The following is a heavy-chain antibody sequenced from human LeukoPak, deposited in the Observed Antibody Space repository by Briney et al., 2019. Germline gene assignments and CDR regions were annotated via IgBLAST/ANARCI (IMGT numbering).Heavy chain of an antibody. D-gene: IGHD3-3*01. CDR3: ARRGTIFGVVENWFDP. CDR1: GYSFTSYW. J-gene: IGHJ5*02. Sequence: GESLKISCKGSGYSFTSYWIGWVRQMPGKGLEWMGIIYPSDSDTRYSPSFQGQVTISADKSISTAYLQWSSLKASDTAMYYCARRGTIFGVVENWFDPWGQGTLVTVSS. CDR2: IYPSDSDT. V-gene: IGHV5-51*01.